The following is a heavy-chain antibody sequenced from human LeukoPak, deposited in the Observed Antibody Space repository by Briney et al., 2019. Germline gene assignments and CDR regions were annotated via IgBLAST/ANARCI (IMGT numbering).Heavy chain of an antibody. J-gene: IGHJ3*02. CDR3: ARLRNYYDSSGYYYRDAFDI. V-gene: IGHV4-39*01. D-gene: IGHD3-22*01. CDR1: GGSIRSSYYY. Sequence: SETLSLTCTVSGGSIRSSYYYWGWIRQPPGKGLEWIGSIYYSGSTYYNPSLKSRVTISVDTSKNQFSLKLSSVTAADTAVYYCARLRNYYDSSGYYYRDAFDIWGQGTMVTVSS. CDR2: IYYSGST.